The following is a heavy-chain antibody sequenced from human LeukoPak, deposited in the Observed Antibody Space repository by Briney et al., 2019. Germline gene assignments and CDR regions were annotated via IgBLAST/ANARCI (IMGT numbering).Heavy chain of an antibody. CDR1: GGTFSSYA. Sequence: ASVKVSCKASGGTFSSYAISWVRQAPGQGLEWMGGIIPIFGTANYAQKFQGRVTITADESTSTAYMELSSLRSEDTAVYYCARDPGPTMVRGVAGPYYYYMDVWGKGTTVTISS. J-gene: IGHJ6*03. V-gene: IGHV1-69*13. CDR3: ARDPGPTMVRGVAGPYYYYMDV. D-gene: IGHD3-10*01. CDR2: IIPIFGTA.